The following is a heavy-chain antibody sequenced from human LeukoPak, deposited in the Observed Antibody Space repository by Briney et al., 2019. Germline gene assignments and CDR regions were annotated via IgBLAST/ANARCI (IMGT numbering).Heavy chain of an antibody. CDR3: ARGRGAARPFDY. J-gene: IGHJ4*02. CDR1: GYTFTSYG. D-gene: IGHD6-6*01. V-gene: IGHV1-18*01. CDR2: ISDYNGNT. Sequence: ASVKVSCKASGYTFTSYGISWVRQAPGQGLEWMGWISDYNGNTDYAQKFQGRVTMTRNTSISTAYMELSSLRSEDTAVYYCARGRGAARPFDYWGQGTLVTVSS.